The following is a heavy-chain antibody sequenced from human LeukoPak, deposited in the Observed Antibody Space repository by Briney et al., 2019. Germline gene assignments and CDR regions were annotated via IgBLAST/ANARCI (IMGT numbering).Heavy chain of an antibody. CDR2: INHSGST. J-gene: IGHJ3*02. CDR3: ARATYHCGGDCYHDAFDI. D-gene: IGHD2-21*01. V-gene: IGHV4-34*01. CDR1: GGSFSGYY. Sequence: SETLSLTCAVYGGSFSGYYWSWIRQPPGKGLEWIGEINHSGSTNYNPSLKSRVTISVDTSKNQFSLKLSSVTAADTAVYYCARATYHCGGDCYHDAFDIWGQGTMVTASS.